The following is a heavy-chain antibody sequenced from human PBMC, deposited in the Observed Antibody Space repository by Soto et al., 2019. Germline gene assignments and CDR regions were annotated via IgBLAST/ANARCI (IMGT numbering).Heavy chain of an antibody. J-gene: IGHJ5*02. V-gene: IGHV4-34*01. CDR1: GGSFSGYY. Sequence: QVQLQQWGAGLLKPSETLSLTCAVYGGSFSGYYWSWIRQPPGKGLEWIGEINHSGSTNYNPSLKSRVTISVDTSKNQFSLKMSSVTAADTAVYYCARGRVILNWFDPWGQGTLVTVSS. D-gene: IGHD6-13*01. CDR3: ARGRVILNWFDP. CDR2: INHSGST.